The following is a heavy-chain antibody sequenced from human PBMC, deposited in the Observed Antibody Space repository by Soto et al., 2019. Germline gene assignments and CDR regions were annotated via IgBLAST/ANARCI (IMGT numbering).Heavy chain of an antibody. J-gene: IGHJ5*02. CDR1: GDTISTGGYT. D-gene: IGHD2-8*01. CDR2: TYHSGNP. CDR3: ARNGDCTRPGCIVGRFDP. Sequence: SETLSLTCDVSGDTISTGGYTWAWIRQPPGKALVWIGHTYHSGNPYYNPSLEGRVTISIDKSKNQFYLDLNSVTAADTAMYYCARNGDCTRPGCIVGRFDPWGPGTLVTVSS. V-gene: IGHV4-30-2*01.